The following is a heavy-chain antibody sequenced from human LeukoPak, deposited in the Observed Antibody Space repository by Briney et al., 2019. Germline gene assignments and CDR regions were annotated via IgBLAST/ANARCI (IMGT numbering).Heavy chain of an antibody. D-gene: IGHD2-2*01. CDR1: GFTFSSYS. CDR3: ARVLVPAAGYYYYYYMDV. J-gene: IGHJ6*03. Sequence: GGSLRLSCAASGFTFSSYSMNWVRQAPGKGLEWVSSISSSSSYIYYADSVKGRFTISRDNAKNSLYLQMNSLRAEDTAVYYCARVLVPAAGYYYYYYMDVWGIGTTVTISS. V-gene: IGHV3-21*01. CDR2: ISSSSSYI.